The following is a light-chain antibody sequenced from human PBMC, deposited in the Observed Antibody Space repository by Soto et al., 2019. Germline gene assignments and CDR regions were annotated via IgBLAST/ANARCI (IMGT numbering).Light chain of an antibody. CDR3: SPYTSSTVV. Sequence: QSALTQPASVSGSPGQSIAISCTGTSSDVGTYSFVSWYQQHPGKAPKLLIYDVSNRPSGVSNRFSGSKSGNTASLTISGLQAEDEADYYCSPYTSSTVVFGGGTKLTVL. CDR1: SSDVGTYSF. V-gene: IGLV2-14*03. CDR2: DVS. J-gene: IGLJ2*01.